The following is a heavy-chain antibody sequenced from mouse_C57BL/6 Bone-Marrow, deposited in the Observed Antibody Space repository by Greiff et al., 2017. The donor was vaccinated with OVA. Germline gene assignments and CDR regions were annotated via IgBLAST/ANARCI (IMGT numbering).Heavy chain of an antibody. CDR1: GFTFSSYA. D-gene: IGHD6-1*01. V-gene: IGHV5-4*01. CDR3: ARDRGPQKYFDY. J-gene: IGHJ2*01. CDR2: ISDGGSYT. Sequence: EVHLVESGGGLVKPGGSLKLSCAASGFTFSSYAMSWVRQTPEKRLEWVATISDGGSYTYYPDNVKGRFTISRDNAKNNLYLQMSHLKSEDTAMYYCARDRGPQKYFDYWGQGTTLTVSS.